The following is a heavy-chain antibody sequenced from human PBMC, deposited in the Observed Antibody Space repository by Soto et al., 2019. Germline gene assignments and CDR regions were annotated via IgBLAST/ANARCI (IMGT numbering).Heavy chain of an antibody. CDR2: ISSNGVNT. J-gene: IGHJ4*02. CDR3: VKDVYAWGSNGDY. CDR1: GFTFSSYA. D-gene: IGHD3-16*01. Sequence: GGSLRLSCSASGFTFSSYAMHWVRQAPGKGLEYVSVISSNGVNTYYTDSVKGRFTISRDNSKNTLYLQMSSLRTEDTAVYYCVKDVYAWGSNGDYWGQGTLVTVSS. V-gene: IGHV3-64D*06.